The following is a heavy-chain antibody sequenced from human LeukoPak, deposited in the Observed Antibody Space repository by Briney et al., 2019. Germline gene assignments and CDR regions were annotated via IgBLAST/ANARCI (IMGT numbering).Heavy chain of an antibody. D-gene: IGHD3-10*01. CDR3: ARLFGSGSPYKYVF. Sequence: PSETLSLTCTASGDSITTSNHFWGWIRQPPGKGLEWFGGVYYNRNTYYNPSLKSRVTISVDPSKNQFSLKLTSVTAADTAMYYCARLFGSGSPYKYVFWGQGTLVTVSS. CDR1: GDSITTSNHF. J-gene: IGHJ1*01. CDR2: VYYNRNT. V-gene: IGHV4-39*01.